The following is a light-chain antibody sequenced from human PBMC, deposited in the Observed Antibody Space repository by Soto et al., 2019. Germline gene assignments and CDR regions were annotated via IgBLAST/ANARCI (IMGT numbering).Light chain of an antibody. CDR3: ATWDVSLNGYV. V-gene: IGLV2-8*01. J-gene: IGLJ1*01. CDR1: SSDVGAYDR. CDR2: AVT. Sequence: QSVLTQPPSASGSPGQSVTISCTGTSSDVGAYDRVSWYQQHPGKPPKLIIYAVTDRTSGVPDRFSGSKSGNTASLTVSGLQAEDEADYFCATWDVSLNGYVFGTGTKLTVL.